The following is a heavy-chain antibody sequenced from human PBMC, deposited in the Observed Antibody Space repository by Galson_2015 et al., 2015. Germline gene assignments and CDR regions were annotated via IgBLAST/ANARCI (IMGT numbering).Heavy chain of an antibody. J-gene: IGHJ6*02. D-gene: IGHD2-15*01. CDR1: GLTFSSYS. Sequence: SLRLSCAASGLTFSSYSMNWVRQAPGKGLEWVSSISSSSSYIYYADSVKGRFTISRDNAKNSLYLQMNSLRAEDTAVYYCARIDIPGGMDVWGQGTTVTVSS. CDR2: ISSSSSYI. V-gene: IGHV3-21*01. CDR3: ARIDIPGGMDV.